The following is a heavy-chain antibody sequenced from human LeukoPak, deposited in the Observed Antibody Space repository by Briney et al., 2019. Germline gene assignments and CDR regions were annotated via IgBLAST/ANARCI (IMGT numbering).Heavy chain of an antibody. V-gene: IGHV3-7*01. Sequence: GGSLRLSCAASGFTSSDYWMHWVRQAPGKGLEWVANIKQDGSEKNYVASVKGRFTISRDNAKNSLYLQMNSLRAEDTAVYYCARESGNYYPPDYWGQGTLVTVSS. J-gene: IGHJ4*02. CDR1: GFTSSDYW. D-gene: IGHD1-26*01. CDR2: IKQDGSEK. CDR3: ARESGNYYPPDY.